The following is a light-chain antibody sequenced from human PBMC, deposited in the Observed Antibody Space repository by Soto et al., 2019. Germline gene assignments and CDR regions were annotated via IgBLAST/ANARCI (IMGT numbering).Light chain of an antibody. V-gene: IGKV1-33*01. CDR1: QDITIY. CDR2: GAS. Sequence: DIEMTKSPSSLSASVGDRVTITCQASQDITIYLNWYQQKPGKDPNLLICGASNLETGVPSRFSGRGSGTDFTFTISSLQAEDIVTYFCQQYDSVFTFGQGTRLEI. CDR3: QQYDSVFT. J-gene: IGKJ5*01.